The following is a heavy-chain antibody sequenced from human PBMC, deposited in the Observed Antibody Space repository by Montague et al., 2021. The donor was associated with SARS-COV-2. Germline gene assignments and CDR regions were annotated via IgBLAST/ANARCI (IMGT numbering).Heavy chain of an antibody. CDR1: GFTFSSYA. Sequence: SLRLSCAASGFTFSSYAMHWVRQAPGKGLEWVAVISYDGSNTYYADSVKGRFTISRDNSKNTLYLQMNSLRAEDTAVYYCARTNSGCYYSSFDYWGQGTPVTVSS. CDR3: ARTNSGCYYSSFDY. V-gene: IGHV3-30*04. CDR2: ISYDGSNT. D-gene: IGHD1-26*01. J-gene: IGHJ4*02.